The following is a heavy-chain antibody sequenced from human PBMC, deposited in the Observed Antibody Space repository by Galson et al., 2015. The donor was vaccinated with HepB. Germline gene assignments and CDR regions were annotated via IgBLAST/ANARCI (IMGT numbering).Heavy chain of an antibody. CDR3: AREVRGDLDWYFDL. D-gene: IGHD3-16*01. J-gene: IGHJ2*01. V-gene: IGHV6-1*01. CDR2: TYYRSKWYN. Sequence: CAISGDSVSSNSAAWNWIRQSPSRGLEWLGRTYYRSKWYNDYAVSVKSRITINPDTFKNQFSLQLNSVTPEDTAVYYCAREVRGDLDWYFDLWGRGTLVTVSS. CDR1: GDSVSSNSAA.